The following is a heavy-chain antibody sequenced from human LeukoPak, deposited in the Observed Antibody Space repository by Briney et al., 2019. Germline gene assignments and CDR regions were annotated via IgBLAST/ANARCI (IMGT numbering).Heavy chain of an antibody. J-gene: IGHJ5*02. Sequence: WASVKVSCKASGYTFTRYYMHWVRQAPGQGLEWMGIINPSGGSTSYAQKFQVRVTMTRDMSTSTVYMELSSLRSDDTAVYYCARDAAENVVWFDPWGQGTLVTVSS. CDR2: INPSGGST. CDR3: ARDAAENVVWFDP. V-gene: IGHV1-46*01. D-gene: IGHD1-14*01. CDR1: GYTFTRYY.